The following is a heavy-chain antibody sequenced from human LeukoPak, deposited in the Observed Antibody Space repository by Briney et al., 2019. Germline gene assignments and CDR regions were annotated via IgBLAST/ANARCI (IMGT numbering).Heavy chain of an antibody. D-gene: IGHD2/OR15-2a*01. CDR1: GFTFGSYA. CDR3: AKPGRSTTRGY. V-gene: IGHV3-23*01. Sequence: GGSLRLSCAASGFTFGSYAMSWVRQAPGKGLEWVSEISAGSSSTYYADSVKGRFTISRDNSRNTLYLQMNSLRVDDTAVYYCAKPGRSTTRGYWGQGTLVTVSS. CDR2: ISAGSSST. J-gene: IGHJ4*02.